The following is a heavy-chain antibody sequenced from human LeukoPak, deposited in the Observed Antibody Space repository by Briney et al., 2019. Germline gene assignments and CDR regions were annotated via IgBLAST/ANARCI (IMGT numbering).Heavy chain of an antibody. D-gene: IGHD3-10*01. V-gene: IGHV1-18*01. CDR3: ATSITMVRGVIISGDWFDP. J-gene: IGHJ5*02. CDR2: ISPYNGNT. Sequence: ASVKVSCKTSGYTFTSYSISWVRQAPGQGLEWMGSISPYNGNTNHAQRLQGRVTMTTDTSTSTAYMDLRSLRSDDTALYYCATSITMVRGVIISGDWFDPWGQGTLVTVSS. CDR1: GYTFTSYS.